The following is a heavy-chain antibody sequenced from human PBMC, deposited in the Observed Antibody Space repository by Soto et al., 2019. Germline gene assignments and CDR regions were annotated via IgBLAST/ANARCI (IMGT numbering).Heavy chain of an antibody. CDR3: AREDSSRIPAVSDF. Sequence: AVGSLRLSCTVSGFAFNNYGINWVRQAPGQGLEWVSPISKTDYTYYSDSVTGRFTISRDNAKNSMSLQMNTLRVEDTAVYYCAREDSSRIPAVSDFWGQGTQVTVSS. V-gene: IGHV3-21*01. J-gene: IGHJ4*02. D-gene: IGHD2-2*01. CDR2: ISKTDYT. CDR1: GFAFNNYG.